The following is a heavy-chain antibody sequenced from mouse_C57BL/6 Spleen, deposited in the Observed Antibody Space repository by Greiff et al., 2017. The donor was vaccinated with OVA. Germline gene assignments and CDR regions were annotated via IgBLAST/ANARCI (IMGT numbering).Heavy chain of an antibody. CDR2: IVPENGDT. CDR1: GFNIKDDY. D-gene: IGHD1-1*01. Sequence: EVKLEESGAELVRPGASVKLSCTASGFNIKDDYMHWVKQRPEQGLEWIGWIVPENGDTEYASKFQGKATITADTSSNTAYLQLSSLTSEDTAVYYCTTTGITTVVADAMDYWGQGNSVTVSS. V-gene: IGHV14-4*01. CDR3: TTTGITTVVADAMDY. J-gene: IGHJ4*01.